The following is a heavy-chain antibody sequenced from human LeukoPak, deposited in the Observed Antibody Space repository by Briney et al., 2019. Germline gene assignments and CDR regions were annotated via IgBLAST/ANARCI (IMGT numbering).Heavy chain of an antibody. CDR1: GASTTSYY. CDR3: ARHYGP. CDR2: IYSDGTT. D-gene: IGHD4-17*01. Sequence: SSETLSLTCSVSGASTTSYYWNWIRQAPGKGLEWIGYIYSDGTTSYSPSLRSRVTISIDTSRNQFSLKLTSVTAADTAVYYCARHYGPWGQGTLVTVSS. V-gene: IGHV4-59*08. J-gene: IGHJ5*02.